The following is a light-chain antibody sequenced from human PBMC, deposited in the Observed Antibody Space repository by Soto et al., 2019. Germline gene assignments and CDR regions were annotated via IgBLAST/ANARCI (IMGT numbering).Light chain of an antibody. V-gene: IGKV3-15*01. CDR1: QNIRSN. Sequence: EIVMTQSPGTLSVSPGERATLTCRANQNIRSNLAWHQQKPGQAPKLLIYGASTRATGVPARFSGSGSGTEFTLTISSLQSEDFAVYYCQQYNNWPPWTFGQGTKVEIQ. CDR3: QQYNNWPPWT. CDR2: GAS. J-gene: IGKJ1*01.